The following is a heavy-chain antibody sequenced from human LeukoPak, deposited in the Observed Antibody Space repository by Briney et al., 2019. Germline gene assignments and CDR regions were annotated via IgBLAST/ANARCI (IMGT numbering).Heavy chain of an antibody. CDR1: GYTFTSYD. CDR3: ARYYYGSGSYSYYYYMDV. CDR2: LNPNSGNA. D-gene: IGHD3-10*01. J-gene: IGHJ6*03. V-gene: IGHV1-8*01. Sequence: APVKLSCTAAGYTFTSYDINWVRQATGQGLEWMGWLNPNSGNAGYAQRYQGRETMTRNTSISTAYMELSSLRSEDTAVYCCARYYYGSGSYSYYYYMDVWGKGTAVSVS.